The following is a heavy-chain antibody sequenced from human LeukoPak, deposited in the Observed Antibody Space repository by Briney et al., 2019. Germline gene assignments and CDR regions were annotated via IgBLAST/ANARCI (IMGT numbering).Heavy chain of an antibody. Sequence: SETLSLTCAVYGGSFSGYYWSWIRQPPGKGLEWIGEINHSGSTNYNPSLKSRVTISVDTSKNQFSLKLSSVTAADTAVYYCARRLVRAPFDYWGQGTLVTVSS. D-gene: IGHD6-19*01. CDR3: ARRLVRAPFDY. V-gene: IGHV4-34*01. CDR2: INHSGST. J-gene: IGHJ4*02. CDR1: GGSFSGYY.